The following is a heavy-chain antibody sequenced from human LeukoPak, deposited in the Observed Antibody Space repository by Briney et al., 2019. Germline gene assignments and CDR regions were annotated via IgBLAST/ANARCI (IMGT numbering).Heavy chain of an antibody. J-gene: IGHJ6*04. CDR1: GFTFGSYE. Sequence: QPGGSLRLSCAASGFTFGSYEMNWVRQAPGKGLEWVSYISSSGSTIYYADSVKGRFTISRDNAKSSLYLQMNSLRAEDTAVYYCAELGITMIGGVWGKGTTVTISS. CDR3: AELGITMIGGV. CDR2: ISSSGSTI. D-gene: IGHD3-10*02. V-gene: IGHV3-48*03.